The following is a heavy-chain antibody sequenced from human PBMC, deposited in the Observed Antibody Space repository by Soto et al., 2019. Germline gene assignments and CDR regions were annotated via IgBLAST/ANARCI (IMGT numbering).Heavy chain of an antibody. J-gene: IGHJ4*02. Sequence: QVQLVQSGAQVKKPGSSVKVSCTASGGTFGRYTISWVRQAPGQGLEWMGGIIPVLGNANLAQKFQDRVTFTADESTSTADMKRSSLRSEGTAVSYCARGSDILTGTNAPVAHWGQGTLVTVSS. D-gene: IGHD3-9*01. CDR2: IIPVLGNA. V-gene: IGHV1-69*01. CDR1: GGTFGRYT. CDR3: ARGSDILTGTNAPVAH.